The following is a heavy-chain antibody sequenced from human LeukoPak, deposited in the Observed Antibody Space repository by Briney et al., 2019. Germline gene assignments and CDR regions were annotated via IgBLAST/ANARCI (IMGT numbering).Heavy chain of an antibody. J-gene: IGHJ3*02. CDR2: IYYSGST. V-gene: IGHV4-39*07. Sequence: PSETLSLTCTASGGSISSSSYYWGWIRQPPGKGLEWIGSIYYSGSTYYNPSLKSRVTISVDTSKNQFSLKLSSVTAADTAVYYCARDGVVPAAAMLDAFDIWGQGTMVTVSS. CDR3: ARDGVVPAAAMLDAFDI. CDR1: GGSISSSSYY. D-gene: IGHD2-2*01.